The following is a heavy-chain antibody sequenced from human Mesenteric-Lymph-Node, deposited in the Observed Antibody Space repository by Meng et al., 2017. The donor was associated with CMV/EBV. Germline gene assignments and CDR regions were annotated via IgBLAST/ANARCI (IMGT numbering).Heavy chain of an antibody. V-gene: IGHV4-61*01. Sequence: TCSVSGDSVSSARYYWSWMRQHPGNGLEYISYIYYSGFSNYNPSLKSRVSISIDTSKDQFSLNLTSVTAAETAVYYCARVFSGYALSWGQGTLVTVSS. CDR2: IYYSGFS. J-gene: IGHJ4*02. CDR3: ARVFSGYALS. D-gene: IGHD5-12*01. CDR1: GDSVSSARYY.